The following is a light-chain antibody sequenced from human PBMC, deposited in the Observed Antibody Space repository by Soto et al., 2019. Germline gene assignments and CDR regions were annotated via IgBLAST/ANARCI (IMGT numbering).Light chain of an antibody. Sequence: DIVWTQSPDSLSVSLGERATINFKSSQSVLHSSNNKNYLAWYQQKAGQPPKLLIYWASTRGSGVPDRFSRDGSATAFTVTIISVEAEAGAMYYSQHYYDTRCQFGQGTKVDIK. CDR2: WAS. CDR1: QSVLHSSNNKNY. V-gene: IGKV4-1*01. CDR3: QHYYDTRCQ. J-gene: IGKJ1*01.